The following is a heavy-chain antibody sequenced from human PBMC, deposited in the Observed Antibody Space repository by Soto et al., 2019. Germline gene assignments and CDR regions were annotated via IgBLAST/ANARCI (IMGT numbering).Heavy chain of an antibody. Sequence: GASVKVSCKASGYMLISYGINWVRQSPGQGLEWMGWISVYNGNTKYAQSLQGRVTMTTDTSTSTAYMEMRSLRSDDTAVYYCVRDLDGSGSYYTDYWGPGTLVTVYS. CDR3: VRDLDGSGSYYTDY. J-gene: IGHJ4*02. CDR2: ISVYNGNT. CDR1: GYMLISYG. D-gene: IGHD3-10*01. V-gene: IGHV1-18*01.